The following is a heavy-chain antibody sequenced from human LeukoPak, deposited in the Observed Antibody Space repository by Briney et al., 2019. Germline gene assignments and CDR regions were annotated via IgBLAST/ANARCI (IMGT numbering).Heavy chain of an antibody. Sequence: SETLSLTCAVSGGSISSYYWSWIRQPAGKGLEWIGRIYTSGSTNYNPSLKSRVTMSVDTSKNQFSLKLSSVTAADTAVYYCARDQYYYDSSGYSQFDYWGQGTLVTVST. J-gene: IGHJ4*02. V-gene: IGHV4-4*07. CDR1: GGSISSYY. CDR3: ARDQYYYDSSGYSQFDY. D-gene: IGHD3-22*01. CDR2: IYTSGST.